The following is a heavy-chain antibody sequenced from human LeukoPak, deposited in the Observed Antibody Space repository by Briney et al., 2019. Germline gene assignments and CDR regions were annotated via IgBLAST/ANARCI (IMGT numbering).Heavy chain of an antibody. V-gene: IGHV3-23*01. CDR2: ISNNGGYT. Sequence: GGSLRLSCAASGFTFSSSAMSWVRQAPGKGLEWVSAISNNGGYTYYADSVQGRFTISRDNSKNTLYLQMNSLRAEDTAVYYCARGFSYGMDVWGQGTTVTVSS. J-gene: IGHJ6*02. CDR1: GFTFSSSA. CDR3: ARGFSYGMDV.